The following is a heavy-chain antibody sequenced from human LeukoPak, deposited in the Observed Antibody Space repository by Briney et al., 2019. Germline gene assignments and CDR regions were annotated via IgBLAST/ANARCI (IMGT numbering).Heavy chain of an antibody. Sequence: SETLSLTCSVSGDSITGYYWGWIRQPPGKGLEWIGNIYYTGNTYYNSSLKSRVTISLDTSKNQFSLKLSSVTAADTAVYYCARLSTMVRGHYYYYYYMDVWGKGTTVTISS. D-gene: IGHD3-10*01. CDR3: ARLSTMVRGHYYYYYYMDV. CDR1: GDSITGYY. J-gene: IGHJ6*03. V-gene: IGHV4-39*07. CDR2: IYYTGNT.